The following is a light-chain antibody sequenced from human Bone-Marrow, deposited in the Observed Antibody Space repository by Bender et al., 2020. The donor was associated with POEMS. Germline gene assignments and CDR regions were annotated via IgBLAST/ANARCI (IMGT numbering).Light chain of an antibody. Sequence: QSALTQPPSASWSPGQSVTISCTGTSSDVGSYNLVSWYQQHPGKAPKLMVYEVIKRPSGVSNRFSGSKSGNTASLTISGLQAEDEADYFCCSYAGTSTPIFGGGTKLTVL. V-gene: IGLV2-23*02. CDR2: EVI. CDR3: CSYAGTSTPI. J-gene: IGLJ2*01. CDR1: SSDVGSYNL.